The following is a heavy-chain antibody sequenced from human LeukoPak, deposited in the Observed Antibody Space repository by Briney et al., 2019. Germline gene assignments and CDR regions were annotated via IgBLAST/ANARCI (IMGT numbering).Heavy chain of an antibody. CDR3: ARVAVAGTETIDY. J-gene: IGHJ4*02. V-gene: IGHV4-34*01. CDR1: GGSFSDYF. D-gene: IGHD6-19*01. CDR2: ISHSGST. Sequence: PSETLSLTCAVYGGSFSDYFWSWIRQPPGKGLEWIGEISHSGSTTYNPSLRSRVTISGDTSKKQFSLKLSSVTAADTAVYYCARVAVAGTETIDYWGQGTLVTVSS.